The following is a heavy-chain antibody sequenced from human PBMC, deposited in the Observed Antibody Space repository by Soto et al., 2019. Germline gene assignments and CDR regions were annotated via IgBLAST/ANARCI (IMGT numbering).Heavy chain of an antibody. CDR2: INHSGST. D-gene: IGHD3-3*01. CDR3: ARAFMYYDFWRGYKNSYYYGMDV. CDR1: GGSFSGYY. J-gene: IGHJ6*02. Sequence: SETLSLTCAVYGGSFSGYYWSWIRQPPGKGLEWIGEINHSGSTNYNPSLKSRVTISVDTSKNQFSLKLSSVTAADTAVYYCARAFMYYDFWRGYKNSYYYGMDVWGQGTTVTVSS. V-gene: IGHV4-34*01.